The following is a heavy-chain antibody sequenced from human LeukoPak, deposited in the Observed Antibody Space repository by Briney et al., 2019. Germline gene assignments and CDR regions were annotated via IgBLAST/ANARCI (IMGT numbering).Heavy chain of an antibody. Sequence: GESLKISCKGSGYSFTTYWIGWVRQMPGKGLEWMGIIHPSDSDTRNSPSFQGQVTISADKSISTAYLQWSSLRASDTAMYYCAKMGARNWFDPWGQGTLVTVSS. CDR1: GYSFTTYW. J-gene: IGHJ5*02. CDR2: IHPSDSDT. D-gene: IGHD1-26*01. CDR3: AKMGARNWFDP. V-gene: IGHV5-51*01.